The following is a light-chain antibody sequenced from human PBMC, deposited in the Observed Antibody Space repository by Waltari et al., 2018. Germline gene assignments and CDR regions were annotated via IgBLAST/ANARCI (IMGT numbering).Light chain of an antibody. CDR3: FSYRRSSTWV. Sequence: QSARTQHASVAGSPGQSITISCTGTRSDGGGYDYVTWYQQHPGKAPKLLIYDVTKRPSGVSNRFSGSKSANTASLTISGLQAEDEADYYCFSYRRSSTWVFGEGTKLTVL. CDR1: RSDGGGYDY. V-gene: IGLV2-14*03. J-gene: IGLJ3*02. CDR2: DVT.